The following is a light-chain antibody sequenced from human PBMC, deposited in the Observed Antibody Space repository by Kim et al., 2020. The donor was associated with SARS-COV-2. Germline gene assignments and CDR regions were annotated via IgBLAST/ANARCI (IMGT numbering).Light chain of an antibody. CDR1: RLGDKY. J-gene: IGLJ2*01. Sequence: SVSPGQTASITCSGHRLGDKYVGRYQQKPGQSPVVVIYQDTKRPSGIPERFAGSNSGNTATLTISETQAMDEADYYCQVWDSTTTVFGGGTQLTVL. CDR3: QVWDSTTTV. CDR2: QDT. V-gene: IGLV3-1*01.